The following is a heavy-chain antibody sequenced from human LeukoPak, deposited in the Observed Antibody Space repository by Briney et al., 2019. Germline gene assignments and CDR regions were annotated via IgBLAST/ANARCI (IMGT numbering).Heavy chain of an antibody. D-gene: IGHD1-26*01. CDR3: AKWDSVFDY. V-gene: IGHV3-30*18. CDR1: GFTFSSYA. Sequence: GGSLRLSCAASGFTFSSYAMHWVRQAPGKGLEWVAVISYDGSNKYYADSVKGRFTISRDNSKNTLYLQMNSLRAEDTAVYYCAKWDSVFDYWGQGTLVTVSS. CDR2: ISYDGSNK. J-gene: IGHJ4*02.